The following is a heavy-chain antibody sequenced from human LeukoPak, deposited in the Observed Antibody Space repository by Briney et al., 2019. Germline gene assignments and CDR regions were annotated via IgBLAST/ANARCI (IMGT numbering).Heavy chain of an antibody. D-gene: IGHD4-23*01. CDR3: ARRDSVTFDY. V-gene: IGHV1-69*04. CDR2: IIPILGIA. CDR1: VGTFSSYA. J-gene: IGHJ4*02. Sequence: SVNVSCKASVGTFSSYAISWVRQAPGQGLEWMGRIIPILGIANYAQKFQGRVTITADKSTSTAYMELSSLRSEDTAVYYCARRDSVTFDYWGQGTLVTVSS.